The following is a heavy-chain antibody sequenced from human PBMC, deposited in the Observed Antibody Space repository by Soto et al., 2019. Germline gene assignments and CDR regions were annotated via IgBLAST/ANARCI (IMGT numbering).Heavy chain of an antibody. D-gene: IGHD6-6*01. Sequence: GASVKVSCKASGGTFSSYAISWVRQAPGQGLEWMGGIIPIFGTANYAQKFQGRVTITADESTSTAYMELSSLRSEDTAVYYCARASSYSSSWHYYYGMGVWGQGTTVTVSS. J-gene: IGHJ6*02. CDR3: ARASSYSSSWHYYYGMGV. CDR1: GGTFSSYA. CDR2: IIPIFGTA. V-gene: IGHV1-69*13.